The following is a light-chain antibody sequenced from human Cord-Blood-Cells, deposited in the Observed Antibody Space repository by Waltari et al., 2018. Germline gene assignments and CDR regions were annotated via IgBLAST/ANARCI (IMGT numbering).Light chain of an antibody. CDR3: CAYAGSYTWV. CDR2: YVT. J-gene: IGLJ3*02. V-gene: IGLV2-11*01. CDR1: SRHVGGYNY. Sequence: QSALTQPRPVPGSPAQSVTISCTETSRHVGGYNYLSWYQQLPGKAPILMIYYVTKRPSGVPDRFSGSTSGSTAALTIAGLQAEDEADCYCCAYAGSYTWVFGGRTKLTVL.